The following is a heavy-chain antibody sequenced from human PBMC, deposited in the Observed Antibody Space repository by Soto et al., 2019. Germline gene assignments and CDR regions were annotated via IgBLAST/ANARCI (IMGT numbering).Heavy chain of an antibody. CDR1: GLTFSSYA. D-gene: IGHD1-26*01. CDR3: AKRGSGSQGDY. J-gene: IGHJ4*02. Sequence: EVQLLESGGGLVQPGGSLRLSCAASGLTFSSYAMSWVRQAPGKGLEWVSVISGSGGSTYYADSVKGRFTISRDNSKNTLYLQMNSRRAEDTAVYYCAKRGSGSQGDYWGQGTLGTVSS. V-gene: IGHV3-23*01. CDR2: ISGSGGST.